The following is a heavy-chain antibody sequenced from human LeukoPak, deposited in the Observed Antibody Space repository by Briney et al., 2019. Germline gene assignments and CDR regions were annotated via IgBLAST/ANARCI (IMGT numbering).Heavy chain of an antibody. J-gene: IGHJ4*02. D-gene: IGHD3-10*01. CDR1: GFTFSSYA. Sequence: GGSLRLSCAASGFTFSSYAMHWVRQAPGKGLEWEAVISYDGSNKYYADSVKGRFTISRDNSKNTLYLQMNSLRAEDTAVYYCARGQDHSKWFGELLPKGVDYWGQGTLVTVSS. CDR2: ISYDGSNK. CDR3: ARGQDHSKWFGELLPKGVDY. V-gene: IGHV3-30*04.